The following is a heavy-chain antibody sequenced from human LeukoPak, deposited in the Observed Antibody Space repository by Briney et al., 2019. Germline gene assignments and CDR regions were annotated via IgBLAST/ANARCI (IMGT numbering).Heavy chain of an antibody. CDR3: ARGVRGSGNFDY. V-gene: IGHV3-33*01. J-gene: IGHJ4*02. CDR2: IWYDGSNK. D-gene: IGHD3-10*01. CDR1: GLTFSNYG. Sequence: GGSLRLSCAASGLTFSNYGMHWVRQAPGKGLEWVAVIWYDGSNKYYADSVKGRFTISRDNSKNTLYLQMNSLRAEDTAVYYCARGVRGSGNFDYWGQGTLVTVSS.